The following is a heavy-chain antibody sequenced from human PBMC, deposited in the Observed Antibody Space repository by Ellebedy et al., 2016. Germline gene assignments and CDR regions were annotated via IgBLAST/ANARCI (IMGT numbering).Heavy chain of an antibody. J-gene: IGHJ4*02. CDR1: GFTFSDYN. CDR2: ISSSSSYI. D-gene: IGHD4-17*01. V-gene: IGHV3-21*01. CDR3: ARDTTTVTIANFDY. Sequence: GGSLRLXXASSGFTFSDYNMNWVRQAPGKGLEWVSSISSSSSYIYYADSVKGRFTISRDNAKNSLYLQMNSLRAEDTAVYYCARDTTTVTIANFDYWGQGTLVTVSS.